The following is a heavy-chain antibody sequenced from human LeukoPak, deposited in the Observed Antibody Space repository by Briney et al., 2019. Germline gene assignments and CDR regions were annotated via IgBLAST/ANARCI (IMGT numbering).Heavy chain of an antibody. D-gene: IGHD2-15*01. V-gene: IGHV4-59*01. CDR1: GGSMSSYY. J-gene: IGHJ4*02. CDR3: AREFGCSSGTCSPFDS. CDR2: ISYSGST. Sequence: PSETLSLTCTVSGGSMSSYYWSWIRQPPGKGLEWIGFISYSGSTYYNPSLQSRVTISLDTSQNQVSLSLSSVTAADTAVYYCAREFGCSSGTCSPFDSWGQGILVTVSS.